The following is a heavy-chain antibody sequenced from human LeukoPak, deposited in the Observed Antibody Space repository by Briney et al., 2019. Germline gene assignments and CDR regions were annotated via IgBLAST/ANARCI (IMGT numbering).Heavy chain of an antibody. CDR3: ARDGSGTSHNY. D-gene: IGHD2-2*01. V-gene: IGHV1-2*06. CDR1: GYTFTGYY. CDR2: INPNSGGT. Sequence: ASVKVSCXASGYTFTGYYMHWVRQAPGQGLEWMGRINPNSGGTNYAQKFQDRVTMTRDTSISTAYMELSRLRSDDTAVYYCARDGSGTSHNYWGQGTLVTVSS. J-gene: IGHJ4*02.